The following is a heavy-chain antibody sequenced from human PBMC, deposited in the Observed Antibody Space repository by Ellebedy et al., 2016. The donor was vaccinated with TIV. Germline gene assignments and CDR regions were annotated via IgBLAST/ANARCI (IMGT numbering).Heavy chain of an antibody. CDR3: ARRRIAVAGTYFDY. CDR2: ISAYNGNT. J-gene: IGHJ4*02. V-gene: IGHV1-18*01. CDR1: GYTFTSYG. Sequence: AASVKVSCKASGYTFTSYGISWVRQAPGQGLEWMGWISAYNGNTNYAQKLQGRVTMTTDTSTSTAYMELRSLRSDDTAVYYCARRRIAVAGTYFDYWGQGTLVTVSS. D-gene: IGHD6-19*01.